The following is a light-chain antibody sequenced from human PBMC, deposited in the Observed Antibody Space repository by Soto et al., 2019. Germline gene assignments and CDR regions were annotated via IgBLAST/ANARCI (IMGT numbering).Light chain of an antibody. Sequence: EIVLTQSPGTLSLSPGERATLSCRASQSVTNFLAWYQQKPGQSPSLLIYNASHRATGIPARFSGSGSGTDFTLTISSLAPVEFAVYYCKQRYSGPETLGQGTK. J-gene: IGKJ1*01. V-gene: IGKV3-11*01. CDR2: NAS. CDR1: QSVTNF. CDR3: KQRYSGPET.